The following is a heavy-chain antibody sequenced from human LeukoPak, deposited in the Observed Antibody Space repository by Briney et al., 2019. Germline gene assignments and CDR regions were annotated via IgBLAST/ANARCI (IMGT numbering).Heavy chain of an antibody. CDR2: ISGSGGST. CDR1: GFTFSSYA. J-gene: IGHJ4*02. V-gene: IGHV3-23*01. D-gene: IGHD3-16*01. Sequence: GGSLRLSCAASGFTFSSYAMSWVRQAPGNGLEWVSAISGSGGSTYYADSVKGRFTISRDNSRDTLYLQMNSLRAEDTAVYYCAKGYYDYVWGSYYFDYWGQGTLVTVSS. CDR3: AKGYYDYVWGSYYFDY.